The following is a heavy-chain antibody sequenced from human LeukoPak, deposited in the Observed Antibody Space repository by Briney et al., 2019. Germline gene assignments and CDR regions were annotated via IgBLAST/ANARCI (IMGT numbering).Heavy chain of an antibody. J-gene: IGHJ4*02. CDR2: IKQDGSEK. V-gene: IGHV3-7*03. CDR1: GFTFSSYW. D-gene: IGHD3-10*01. CDR3: AKVSYGSGSYYRESDY. Sequence: GGSLRLSCASSGFTFSSYWMSWVRQAPGKGLEWVANIKQDGSEKYYVDSVKGRFTISRDNAKNSLYLQMNSLRAEDTAVYYCAKVSYGSGSYYRESDYWGQGTLVTVSS.